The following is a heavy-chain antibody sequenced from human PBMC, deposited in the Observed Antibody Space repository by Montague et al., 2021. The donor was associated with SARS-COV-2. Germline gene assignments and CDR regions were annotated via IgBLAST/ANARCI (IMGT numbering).Heavy chain of an antibody. CDR3: ARGSWHIVVVTAIRDGYYGMDV. CDR2: INHSGST. CDR1: GGSFSGDY. Sequence: ETLSLTCAVYGGSFSGDYWSWIRQPPGKGLEWIGEINHSGSTNYNPSLKSRVTISVDTSKNQFSLKLSSVTAADTAVYYCARGSWHIVVVTAIRDGYYGMDVWGQGTTVTVSS. J-gene: IGHJ6*02. D-gene: IGHD2-21*02. V-gene: IGHV4-34*01.